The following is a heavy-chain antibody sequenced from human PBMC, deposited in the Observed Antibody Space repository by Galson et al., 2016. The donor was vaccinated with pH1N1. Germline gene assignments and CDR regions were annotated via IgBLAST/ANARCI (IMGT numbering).Heavy chain of an antibody. CDR1: GYTFTNYG. J-gene: IGHJ4*02. V-gene: IGHV1-18*01. CDR2: ISAYNGDL. Sequence: SVKVSCKASGYTFTNYGINCVRQAPGQGLEWMGWISAYNGDLNYAQKLQVRVTMTTDTSTSTAYLELRRLRSDDTAVYYCARGYSRVCGIEHWGQGTLVTVSS. D-gene: IGHD3-22*01. CDR3: ARGYSRVCGIEH.